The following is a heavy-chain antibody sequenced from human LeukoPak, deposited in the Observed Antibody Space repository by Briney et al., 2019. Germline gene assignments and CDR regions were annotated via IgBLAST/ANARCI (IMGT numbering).Heavy chain of an antibody. CDR1: GYTFTSYG. Sequence: GASVKVSCKASGYTFTSYGISWVRQAPGQGLEWMGWISAYNGNTNYAQKLQGRVTMTTDTSTSTAYMELRSLRSDDTAVYYCATCGYSGYDGHFPRFYDAFDIWGQGTMVTVSS. V-gene: IGHV1-18*01. J-gene: IGHJ3*02. CDR2: ISAYNGNT. CDR3: ATCGYSGYDGHFPRFYDAFDI. D-gene: IGHD5-12*01.